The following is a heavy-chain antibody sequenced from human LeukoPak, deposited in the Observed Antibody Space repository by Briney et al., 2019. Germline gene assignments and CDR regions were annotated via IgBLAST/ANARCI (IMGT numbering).Heavy chain of an antibody. Sequence: ASVKVSCKASGGTFSSYAISWVRQAPGQGLEWMGGIIPIFGTANYAQKFQGRVTITADESTSTAYMELSSLRSEDTAVYYCARVRKVTKDFDYWGQGTLVTVSS. CDR2: IIPIFGTA. CDR3: ARVRKVTKDFDY. D-gene: IGHD4-11*01. V-gene: IGHV1-69*13. J-gene: IGHJ4*02. CDR1: GGTFSSYA.